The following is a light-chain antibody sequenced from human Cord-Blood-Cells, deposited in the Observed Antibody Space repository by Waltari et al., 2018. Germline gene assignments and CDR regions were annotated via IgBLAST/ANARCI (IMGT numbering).Light chain of an antibody. J-gene: IGLJ3*02. CDR1: ALPKQY. CDR2: KDS. CDR3: QSADSSGTYWV. V-gene: IGLV3-25*03. Sequence: SYELTQPPSVSVSPGQTARITCSGDALPKQYAYVYQQKPGQAPVLVIYKDSGRPSGIPERFSGSSSGTTVTLTISGVQAEDEADYYCQSADSSGTYWVFGGGTKLTVL.